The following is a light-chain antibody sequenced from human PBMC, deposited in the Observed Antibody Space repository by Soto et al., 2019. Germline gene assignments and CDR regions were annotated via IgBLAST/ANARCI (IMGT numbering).Light chain of an antibody. CDR1: QGVNIY. J-gene: IGKJ4*01. CDR2: GAS. CDR3: QQYDDWLRLT. V-gene: IGKV3D-15*01. Sequence: EIVMTQSPASLSVSPGESVTLSCRASQGVNIYLAWYQRKPGQAPRLLIFGASSRATGIPARFSGSGSGTEFNLTISSLQSEDFAVYFCQQYDDWLRLTFGGGTKVDI.